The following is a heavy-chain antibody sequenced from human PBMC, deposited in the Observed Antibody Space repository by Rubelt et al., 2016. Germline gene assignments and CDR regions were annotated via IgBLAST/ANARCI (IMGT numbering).Heavy chain of an antibody. V-gene: IGHV1-69*04. CDR3: ARDPRSYHAFDI. CDR2: IIPIRGIA. Sequence: QVQLVQSGAEVKKPGSSVKVSCKASGGTCSSYAISWVRQAPGQGREWMGRIIPIRGIANNGRNVQGVVTMTADKSTSTAYMELSSLRSEDTAVYYCARDPRSYHAFDIWGQGTMVTVSS. CDR1: GGTCSSYA. D-gene: IGHD1-26*01. J-gene: IGHJ3*02.